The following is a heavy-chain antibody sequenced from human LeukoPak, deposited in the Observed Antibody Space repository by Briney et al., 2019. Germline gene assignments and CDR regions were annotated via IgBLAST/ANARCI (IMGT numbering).Heavy chain of an antibody. V-gene: IGHV3-66*01. J-gene: IGHJ6*03. D-gene: IGHD3-10*01. CDR3: ARVLSGSGSLYYYYYYMDV. CDR2: IYSGGRT. Sequence: GGSLRLSCAASGFTFSSYSMNWVRQAPGKGLEWVSVIYSGGRTHYAASVKGRFTISRDNSKNTLYLQMSSLRAEDTAVYYCARVLSGSGSLYYYYYYMDVWGKGTTVTISS. CDR1: GFTFSSYS.